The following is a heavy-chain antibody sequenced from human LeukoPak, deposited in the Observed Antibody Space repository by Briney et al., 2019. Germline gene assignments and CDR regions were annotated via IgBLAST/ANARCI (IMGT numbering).Heavy chain of an antibody. V-gene: IGHV1-8*03. Sequence: ASVKVSCKASGYTFTSYDINWVRQATGRGLEWMGWMNPNSGNTGYAQKFQGRVTITRNTSISTAYMELSSLRSEDTAVYYCARGRRPSSGSSNRNWFDPWGQGTLVTVSS. CDR1: GYTFTSYD. CDR3: ARGRRPSSGSSNRNWFDP. CDR2: MNPNSGNT. D-gene: IGHD1-26*01. J-gene: IGHJ5*02.